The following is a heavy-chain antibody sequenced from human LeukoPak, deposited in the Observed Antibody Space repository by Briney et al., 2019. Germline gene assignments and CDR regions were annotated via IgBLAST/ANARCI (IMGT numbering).Heavy chain of an antibody. CDR1: GGSFSGYY. Sequence: SGTLSLTCAVYGGSFSGYYWSWIRQPPGKGLEWIGEINHSGSTNYNPSLKSRVTISVDTSKNQFSLKLSSVTAADTAVYYCARGFPTLGYCSGGSCYSLDYWGQGTLVTVSS. D-gene: IGHD2-15*01. J-gene: IGHJ4*02. V-gene: IGHV4-34*01. CDR2: INHSGST. CDR3: ARGFPTLGYCSGGSCYSLDY.